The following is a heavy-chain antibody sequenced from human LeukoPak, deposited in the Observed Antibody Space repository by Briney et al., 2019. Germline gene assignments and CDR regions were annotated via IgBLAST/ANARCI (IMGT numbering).Heavy chain of an antibody. Sequence: ASVKVSCKASGYTFTSYYMRWVRQAPGQGLEWMGIINPSGGSTSYAQKFQGRVTITADESTSTAYMELRSLRSDDTAVYYCARVGRGWSGYYTYDYWGQGTLVTVSS. V-gene: IGHV1-46*01. CDR2: INPSGGST. D-gene: IGHD3-3*01. CDR1: GYTFTSYY. J-gene: IGHJ4*02. CDR3: ARVGRGWSGYYTYDY.